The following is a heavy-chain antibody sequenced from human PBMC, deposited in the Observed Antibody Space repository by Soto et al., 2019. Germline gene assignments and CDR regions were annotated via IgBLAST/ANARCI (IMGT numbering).Heavy chain of an antibody. Sequence: SETLCLTCTVSGGSISSYYWSWIRQPPGKGLEWIGYIYYSGSTNYNPSLKSRVTISVDTSKNQFSLKLSSVTAADTAVYYCARRITMVRGVPGGYFDYWGQGTLVTVSS. J-gene: IGHJ4*02. V-gene: IGHV4-59*08. CDR2: IYYSGST. CDR1: GGSISSYY. CDR3: ARRITMVRGVPGGYFDY. D-gene: IGHD3-10*01.